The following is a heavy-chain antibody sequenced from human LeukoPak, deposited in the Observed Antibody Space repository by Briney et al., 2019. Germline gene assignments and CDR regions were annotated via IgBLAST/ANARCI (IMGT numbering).Heavy chain of an antibody. CDR3: AREITTSGFDY. CDR2: IYDSGST. Sequence: PSETLSLTCTVSGGSIRSSYYYWGWIRQPPGKGLEWIGSIYDSGSTYYNPSLKSRVTISVDTSKNQFSLKLSSVTAADTAVYYCAREITTSGFDYWGQGTLVTVSS. CDR1: GGSIRSSYYY. V-gene: IGHV4-39*07. D-gene: IGHD1-1*01. J-gene: IGHJ4*02.